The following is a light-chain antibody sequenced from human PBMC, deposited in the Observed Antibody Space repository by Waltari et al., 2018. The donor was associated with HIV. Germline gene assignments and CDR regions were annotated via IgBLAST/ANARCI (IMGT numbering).Light chain of an antibody. J-gene: IGLJ3*02. V-gene: IGLV1-47*01. CDR2: RNN. CDR1: SSNIGSHY. Sequence: QSVLTQPPSASGTPGQRVTVSCSGSSSNIGSHYVYWYQQLPGTAPKLLISRNNQRPSGVPDRCSGSKSGASASLAISGLRSEDEADYYCAAWDDSLSGRVFGGGTKLTVL. CDR3: AAWDDSLSGRV.